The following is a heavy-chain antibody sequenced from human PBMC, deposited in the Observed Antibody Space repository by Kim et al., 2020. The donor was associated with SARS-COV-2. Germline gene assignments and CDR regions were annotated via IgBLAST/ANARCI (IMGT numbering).Heavy chain of an antibody. Sequence: SPGESDTRYSPSFKGQVTISADKSISTAYLQWSSLKASDTAMYYCARPSSWGQGTLVTVSS. V-gene: IGHV5-51*01. CDR2: SPGESDT. CDR3: ARPSS. J-gene: IGHJ5*02.